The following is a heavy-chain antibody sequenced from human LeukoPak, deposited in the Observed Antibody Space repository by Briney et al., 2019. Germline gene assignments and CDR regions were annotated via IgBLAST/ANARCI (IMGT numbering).Heavy chain of an antibody. V-gene: IGHV3-30*18. CDR3: AKDSQHTSGRNECDS. J-gene: IGHJ4*02. D-gene: IGHD6-19*01. CDR1: GFTFNNYA. Sequence: GGSLRLTCAASGFTFNNYAMHWVRQAPGKGLEWVAVISHDVSNKYYADSVKGRFTISRDNSKNTLYLRMNSLTAEDTAVYYCAKDSQHTSGRNECDSWGQGTLVTVSS. CDR2: ISHDVSNK.